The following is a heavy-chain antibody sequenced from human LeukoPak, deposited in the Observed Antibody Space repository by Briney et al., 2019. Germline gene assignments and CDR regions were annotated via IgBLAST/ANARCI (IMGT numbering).Heavy chain of an antibody. CDR2: MNPNSGNT. J-gene: IGHJ4*02. CDR1: GYTFTSYD. CDR3: ARRDILTGYYQYDNFDY. V-gene: IGHV1-8*01. D-gene: IGHD3-9*01. Sequence: ASVKVSCKASGYTFTSYDINWVRQATGQGLEWMGWMNPNSGNTGYAQKFRGRVTMTRNTSISTAYMELSSLRSEDTAVYYCARRDILTGYYQYDNFDYWGQGTLVTVSS.